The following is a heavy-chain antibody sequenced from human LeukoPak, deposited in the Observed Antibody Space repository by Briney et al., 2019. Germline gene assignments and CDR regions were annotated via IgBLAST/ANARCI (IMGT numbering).Heavy chain of an antibody. CDR3: ARESFNYYDSSGYYRFDY. J-gene: IGHJ4*02. CDR2: MNPNSGNT. V-gene: IGHV1-8*01. D-gene: IGHD3-22*01. Sequence: ASVKVSCKASGYTFISYDINWVRQATGQGLEWMGWMNPNSGNTGYAQKFQGRVTITADESTSTAYMELSSLRSEDTAVYYCARESFNYYDSSGYYRFDYWGQGTLVTVSS. CDR1: GYTFISYD.